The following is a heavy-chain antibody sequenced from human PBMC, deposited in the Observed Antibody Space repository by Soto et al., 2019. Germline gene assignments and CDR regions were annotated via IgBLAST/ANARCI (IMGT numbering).Heavy chain of an antibody. J-gene: IGHJ6*02. V-gene: IGHV3-21*01. CDR3: ARRGPSLDV. CDR1: GFTFSSYN. Sequence: GGSLRLSCAASGFTFSSYNMHWVRQAPGKGLEWLSSISVGSAYIYYADSVKGRFTISRDNAKNSLYLQMNNLRAEDTAVYYCARRGPSLDVWGQGTTVTVS. CDR2: ISVGSAYI.